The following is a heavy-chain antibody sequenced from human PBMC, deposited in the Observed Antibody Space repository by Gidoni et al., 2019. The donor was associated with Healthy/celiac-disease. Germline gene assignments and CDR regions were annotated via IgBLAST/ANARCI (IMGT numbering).Heavy chain of an antibody. CDR2: INPKRGGT. V-gene: IGHV1-2*02. D-gene: IGHD3-10*01. CDR1: GYTFTDYY. CDR3: ARVVDYGSGSYPLDY. Sequence: QVQLVQSGAEVKKPGASVKVSCKASGYTFTDYYMHWVRPAPGQGLEWMGWINPKRGGTNHAQKFQGRVTMTRETSIRTAYMELSRLRSDDTAVYYCARVVDYGSGSYPLDYWGQGTLVTVSS. J-gene: IGHJ4*02.